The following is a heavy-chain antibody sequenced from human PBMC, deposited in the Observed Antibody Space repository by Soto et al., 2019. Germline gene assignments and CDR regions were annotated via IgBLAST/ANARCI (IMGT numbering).Heavy chain of an antibody. V-gene: IGHV3-23*01. CDR3: AKGPVWLGESPLHFDS. D-gene: IGHD3-10*01. CDR2: ITSSGGST. CDR1: GFTFSSYA. Sequence: GGSLRLSCAASGFTFSSYAMSWVRQAPGKGLEWVSTITSSGGSTYYADSVKGRFTISRDNSKNTLYLQMNSLRAEDTAVYYCAKGPVWLGESPLHFDSWGQGTLVTVSS. J-gene: IGHJ4*02.